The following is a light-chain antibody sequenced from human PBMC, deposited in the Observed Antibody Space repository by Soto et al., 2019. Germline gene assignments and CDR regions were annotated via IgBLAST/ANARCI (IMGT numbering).Light chain of an antibody. CDR2: GAS. CDR3: QQYNNWPPIT. J-gene: IGKJ5*01. Sequence: EIVMTQSPATLSVSPGERATLSCRASQSVSSSYLSWYQQKPGQSPRLLIYGASTRATGVPARFSGSGSGTDFTLTISSLQSEDFAVYYCQQYNNWPPITFGQGTRLEIK. V-gene: IGKV3-15*01. CDR1: QSVSSSY.